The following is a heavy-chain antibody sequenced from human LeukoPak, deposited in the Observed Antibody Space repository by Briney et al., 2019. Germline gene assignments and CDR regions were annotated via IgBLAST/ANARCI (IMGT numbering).Heavy chain of an antibody. CDR3: ARGIDN. CDR1: GFTFTNNF. CDR2: ISSNSGTI. J-gene: IGHJ4*02. V-gene: IGHV3-48*01. Sequence: PGGSLRLSCAASGFTFTNNFMNWVRQAPGKGLEWITYISSNSGTIYYADSVKGRFTMSRDNAKNSLYLQMNSLRAEDTGVYYCARGIDNWGQGTLVTVSS.